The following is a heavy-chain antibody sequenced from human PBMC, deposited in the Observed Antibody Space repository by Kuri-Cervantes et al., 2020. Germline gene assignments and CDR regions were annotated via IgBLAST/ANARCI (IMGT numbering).Heavy chain of an antibody. Sequence: LRLSCTVSGGSISSGGYYWSWIRQHPGKGLEWIGYIYYSGSTYYNPSLKSRVTISVDTSKTQFSLKLSSVTAADTAVYYCARVIEYSSGYDYWGQGTLVTVSS. J-gene: IGHJ4*02. V-gene: IGHV4-31*02. CDR2: IYYSGST. CDR3: ARVIEYSSGYDY. CDR1: GGSISSGGYY. D-gene: IGHD6-25*01.